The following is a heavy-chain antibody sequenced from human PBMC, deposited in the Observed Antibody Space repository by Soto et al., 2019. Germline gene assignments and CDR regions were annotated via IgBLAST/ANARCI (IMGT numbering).Heavy chain of an antibody. CDR2: INHSGST. J-gene: IGHJ4*02. D-gene: IGHD3-3*01. CDR1: GGSFSGYY. Sequence: QVQLQQWGAGLLKPSETLSLTCAVYGGSFSGYYWSWIRQPPGKGLGWIGEINHSGSTNYNPSLKSRVTISVDTSKNQFSLKLSSVTAADTAVYYCARGPFFGVVPKGFVFDYWGQGTLVTVSS. V-gene: IGHV4-34*01. CDR3: ARGPFFGVVPKGFVFDY.